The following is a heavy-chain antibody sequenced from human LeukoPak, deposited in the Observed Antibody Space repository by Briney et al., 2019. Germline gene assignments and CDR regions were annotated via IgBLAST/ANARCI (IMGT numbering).Heavy chain of an antibody. D-gene: IGHD4-17*01. CDR2: ISAYNGDT. CDR1: GYSFTSFG. J-gene: IGHJ5*02. V-gene: IGHV1-18*01. Sequence: ASVKVSCKASGYSFTSFGMSWVRQAPGQGLEWMGWISAYNGDTNHDQKLQARVTMTTDKSTSTAYMELRSLRSDDTAVYYCARDGELTVTRRWFDPWGQGTLVTVSS. CDR3: ARDGELTVTRRWFDP.